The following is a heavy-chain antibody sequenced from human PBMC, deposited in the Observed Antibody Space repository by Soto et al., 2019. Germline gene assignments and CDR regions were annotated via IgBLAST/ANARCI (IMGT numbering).Heavy chain of an antibody. CDR3: AKGMSGSPSYNWFDP. CDR1: GFTFSSYA. D-gene: IGHD6-6*01. Sequence: GGSLRLSCAASGFTFSSYAMSWVRQAPGKGLEWVSAIGGSGASTFNADSVKGRFTISRDNSKSTLYLQMNSLRAEDTAVYYCAKGMSGSPSYNWFDPWGRGTLVTVSS. CDR2: IGGSGAST. J-gene: IGHJ5*02. V-gene: IGHV3-23*01.